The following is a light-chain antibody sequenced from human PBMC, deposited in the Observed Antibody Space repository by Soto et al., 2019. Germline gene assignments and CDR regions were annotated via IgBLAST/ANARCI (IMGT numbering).Light chain of an antibody. CDR3: QQRSNWTPIFT. Sequence: EIVLTQSPATLSLSPGERATLSCRASQSVNSYLALYQQKPGQAPRLLIYDASNRATGIPARFSGSGSGTDFALTISSLEPEAFAVYYCQQRSNWTPIFTFGPGTKVDIK. CDR1: QSVNSY. V-gene: IGKV3-11*01. CDR2: DAS. J-gene: IGKJ3*01.